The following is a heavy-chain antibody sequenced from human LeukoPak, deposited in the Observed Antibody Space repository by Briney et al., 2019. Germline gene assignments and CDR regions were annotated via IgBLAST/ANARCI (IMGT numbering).Heavy chain of an antibody. V-gene: IGHV1-69*01. D-gene: IGHD3-3*01. CDR2: IIPIFGTA. J-gene: IGHJ6*03. CDR1: GGTFSSYA. CDR3: ASFTSDFGVPRVYYYMDV. Sequence: SVKVSCKASGGTFSSYAISWVRQAPGQGLEWMGGIIPIFGTANYAQKFQGRVTITADESTSTAYMELSSLRSEDTAVYYCASFTSDFGVPRVYYYMDVWGKGTTVTVSS.